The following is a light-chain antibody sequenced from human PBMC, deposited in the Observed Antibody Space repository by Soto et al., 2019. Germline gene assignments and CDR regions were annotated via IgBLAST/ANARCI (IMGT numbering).Light chain of an antibody. CDR3: QSYDSSLSGYV. Sequence: QSVLTQPPSVSEAPGQRVTISCTGSSSNIGAGYEAHWYQQVPGTAPKRLIYENNNRPSGVPDRFSGSKSGTSASLAITGRQDEDEAEYYCQSYDSSLSGYVFGAGTKVTVL. V-gene: IGLV1-40*01. CDR2: ENN. J-gene: IGLJ1*01. CDR1: SSNIGAGYE.